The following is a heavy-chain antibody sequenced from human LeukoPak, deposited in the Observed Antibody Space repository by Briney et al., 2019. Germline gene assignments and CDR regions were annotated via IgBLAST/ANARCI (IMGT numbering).Heavy chain of an antibody. Sequence: PGGSLRLSCAASGFTFSSYAMSWVRLAPGKGLEWVSAISGSGGKTYYAVSVKGRFSISRDDSKNTLYLQMNSLRAEDTAIYYCAKGLQWELPFDYWGQGTLVTVSS. D-gene: IGHD1-26*01. J-gene: IGHJ4*02. V-gene: IGHV3-23*01. CDR2: ISGSGGKT. CDR1: GFTFSSYA. CDR3: AKGLQWELPFDY.